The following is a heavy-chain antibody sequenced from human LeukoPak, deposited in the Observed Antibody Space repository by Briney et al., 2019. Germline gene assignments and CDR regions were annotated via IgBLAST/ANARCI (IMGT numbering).Heavy chain of an antibody. J-gene: IGHJ5*02. V-gene: IGHV1-2*02. CDR1: GYTFTGYY. CDR2: MNPTSGGT. CDR3: AREGCHRPAWFDP. Sequence: GASVKVSCKASGYTFTGYYIHWVRQAPGQGLEWMGWMNPTSGGTNYAEKFRGRVTMTRDTSIITAYMELSSLRSDDTAVYYCAREGCHRPAWFDPWGQGTLVTVSS.